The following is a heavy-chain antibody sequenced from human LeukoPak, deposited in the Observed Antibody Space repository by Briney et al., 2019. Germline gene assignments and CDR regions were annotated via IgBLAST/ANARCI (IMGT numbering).Heavy chain of an antibody. CDR3: ATRSYDSSGYGAFDI. CDR2: IYTSGST. V-gene: IGHV4-61*02. Sequence: SQTLSLTCTVSGGSISSGSYYWSWIRQPAGKGLEWIGRIYTSGSTNYNPSLKSRVTISVDTSENQFSLKLSSVTAADTAVYYCATRSYDSSGYGAFDIWGQGTMVTVSS. CDR1: GGSISSGSYY. D-gene: IGHD3-22*01. J-gene: IGHJ3*02.